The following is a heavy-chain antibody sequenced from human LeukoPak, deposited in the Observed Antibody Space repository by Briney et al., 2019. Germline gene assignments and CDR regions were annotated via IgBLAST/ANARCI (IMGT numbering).Heavy chain of an antibody. CDR2: IIPILGIA. Sequence: ASVKVSCKASGGTFSSYAISWVRQAPGQGLEWMGRIIPILGIANYAQKFQGRVTITADKSTSTAYMELSSLRSEDTAVYYCARGWHHYYDSSGYWRYFDYWGQGTLVTVSS. D-gene: IGHD3-22*01. V-gene: IGHV1-69*04. J-gene: IGHJ4*02. CDR3: ARGWHHYYDSSGYWRYFDY. CDR1: GGTFSSYA.